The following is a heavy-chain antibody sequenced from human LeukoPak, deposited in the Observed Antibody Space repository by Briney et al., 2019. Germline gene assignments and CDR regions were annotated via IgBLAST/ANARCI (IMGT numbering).Heavy chain of an antibody. CDR2: INHSGST. D-gene: IGHD1-14*01. J-gene: IGHJ5*02. CDR3: ARHRYCRGGWFDP. V-gene: IGHV4-34*01. CDR1: GGSFSGYY. Sequence: PSETLSLTCAVYGGSFSGYYWSWIRQPPGKGLEWIGEINHSGSTNYNPSLKSRVTISVDTSKNQFSLKLSSVTAADTAVYYCARHRYCRGGWFDPWGQGTLVTVSS.